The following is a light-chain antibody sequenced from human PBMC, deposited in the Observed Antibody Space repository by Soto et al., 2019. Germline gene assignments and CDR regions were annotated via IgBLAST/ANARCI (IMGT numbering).Light chain of an antibody. Sequence: DIQMTQSPSTLSASVGDRVTITCRASQSISSWLAWYQQKPGKAPKLLIYDASSLESGVPSRFSGSGSGTEFTLTNSSLQPDDFATYYCQQYNSDSTFGQGTKVEIK. CDR3: QQYNSDST. J-gene: IGKJ1*01. V-gene: IGKV1-5*01. CDR1: QSISSW. CDR2: DAS.